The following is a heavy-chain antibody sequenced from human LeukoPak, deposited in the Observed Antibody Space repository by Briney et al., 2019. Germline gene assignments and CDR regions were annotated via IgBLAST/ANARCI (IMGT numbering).Heavy chain of an antibody. CDR2: ISSSSSYI. Sequence: PGASLRLSCAASGFTFSSYAMNWVRQAPGKGLEWVSSISSSSSYIYYADSVKGRFTISRDNAKNSLYLQMNSLRAEDTAVYYCARGVNYYYYGMDVWGQGTTVTVSS. CDR3: ARGVNYYYYGMDV. CDR1: GFTFSSYA. V-gene: IGHV3-21*01. D-gene: IGHD3-3*01. J-gene: IGHJ6*02.